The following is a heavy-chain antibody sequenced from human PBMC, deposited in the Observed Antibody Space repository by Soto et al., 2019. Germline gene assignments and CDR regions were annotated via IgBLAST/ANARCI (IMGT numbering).Heavy chain of an antibody. CDR3: ARHHGPTTSENWFDP. D-gene: IGHD5-12*01. CDR2: ISTYSGDT. V-gene: IGHV1-18*01. Sequence: QVQLVQSGAEVKKPGSSVKVSCKASGGTFSSSAISWVRQAPGQGLEWMGWISTYSGDTKYAQKFQGRVTMTTDTSTTTAYLELRSLRSDDTAVYYCARHHGPTTSENWFDPWGQGTLVTVSS. J-gene: IGHJ5*02. CDR1: GGTFSSSA.